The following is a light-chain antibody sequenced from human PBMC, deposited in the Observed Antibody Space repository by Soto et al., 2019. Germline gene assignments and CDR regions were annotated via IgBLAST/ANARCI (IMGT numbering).Light chain of an antibody. J-gene: IGLJ1*01. CDR1: SSDVGIYNY. Sequence: QSVLTQPASVSGSPGQSIAISCTGSSSDVGIYNYVSWYQQHPGKVPKLIIYEVTNRPSGVSTRFTGSKSGNTAPLPISGLQAEYEADSYCSSYTTSSTRVFGTGTKLTGL. CDR2: EVT. CDR3: SSYTTSSTRV. V-gene: IGLV2-14*01.